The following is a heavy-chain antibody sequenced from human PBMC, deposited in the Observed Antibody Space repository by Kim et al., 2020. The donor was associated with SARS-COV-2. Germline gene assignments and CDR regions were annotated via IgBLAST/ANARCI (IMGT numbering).Heavy chain of an antibody. CDR2: IIPIFGTA. D-gene: IGHD5-12*01. Sequence: SVKGSCKADGSTFSSYAISWVRQAPGQGLEWMGGIIPIFGTANFAQKFQGRVTITADESTSTAYMELSSLRSEDTAVYYCARDGRGYDFGDWFDPWGQG. CDR1: GSTFSSYA. V-gene: IGHV1-69*13. CDR3: ARDGRGYDFGDWFDP. J-gene: IGHJ5*02.